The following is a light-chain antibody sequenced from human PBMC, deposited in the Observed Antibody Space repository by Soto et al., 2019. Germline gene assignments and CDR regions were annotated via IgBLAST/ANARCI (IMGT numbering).Light chain of an antibody. CDR2: EVN. CDR3: SSHAGRNKYVL. V-gene: IGLV2-8*01. CDR1: SSDVGYYNY. J-gene: IGLJ2*01. Sequence: QSALTQPPSASGSPGQSVTISCTGTSSDVGYYNYVSWYQQHPAKAPKLMIFEVNARPPGVPDRFSGSRSGNTASLTVSGLQAEDEAVYYCSSHAGRNKYVLFGGGTQLTVL.